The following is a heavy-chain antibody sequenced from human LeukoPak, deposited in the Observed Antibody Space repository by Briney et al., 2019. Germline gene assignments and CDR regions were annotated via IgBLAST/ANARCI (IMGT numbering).Heavy chain of an antibody. J-gene: IGHJ4*02. CDR3: VRGTNDWKGLDY. Sequence: GGSLRLSCAASGFAFSDYFMHWVRRSPEKGLVWVSDIHPHGRCAAYADSVRGRFTISRDDAKNTLYLRMKSLTSEDTAVYYCVRGTNDWKGLDYWGQGTLVTASS. CDR1: GFAFSDYF. V-gene: IGHV3-74*03. D-gene: IGHD1-1*01. CDR2: IHPHGRCA.